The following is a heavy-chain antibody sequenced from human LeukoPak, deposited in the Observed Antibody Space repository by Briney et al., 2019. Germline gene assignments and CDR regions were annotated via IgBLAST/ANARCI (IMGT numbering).Heavy chain of an antibody. CDR3: ARGGGSAASGSQVRVDYMDV. D-gene: IGHD3-10*01. J-gene: IGHJ6*03. CDR1: GFTFRNYW. Sequence: GGSLRLSCAASGFTFRNYWMTWVRQAPGKGLEWVANLNQYGDRTYYDDSVKGRFTISRDNAKKTLYLQMDRLRVEDMAVYFCARGGGSAASGSQVRVDYMDVWGKGTTVTASS. CDR2: LNQYGDRT. V-gene: IGHV3-7*01.